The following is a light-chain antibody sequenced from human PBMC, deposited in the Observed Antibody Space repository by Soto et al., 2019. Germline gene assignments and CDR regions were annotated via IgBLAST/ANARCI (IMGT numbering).Light chain of an antibody. V-gene: IGKV1-9*01. Sequence: DIQLTQSPSFLSASVGDRVTITCRASQGISSYLAWYQQRPGKAPNLLIYAASTLQSGVPSRFSGSGSGTEFTLTISSLQPEDFETYYCQQVNSYPQTFGQGTKVDIK. CDR2: AAS. J-gene: IGKJ1*01. CDR1: QGISSY. CDR3: QQVNSYPQT.